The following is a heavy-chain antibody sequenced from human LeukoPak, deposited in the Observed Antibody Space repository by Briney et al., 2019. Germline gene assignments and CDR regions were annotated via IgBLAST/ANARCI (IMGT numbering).Heavy chain of an antibody. CDR2: IYISGST. V-gene: IGHV4-61*02. CDR3: ARGDSGGYHYYGMDV. Sequence: PSQTLSLTCTVCGGSISSGNDYWTWIRQPAGKGLEWIGRIYISGSTNYNPSLKSRVTISLDTSKNQFSLKLSSVAAADTAVYYCARGDSGGYHYYGMDVWGQGTMVTVSS. D-gene: IGHD6-19*01. CDR1: GGSISSGNDY. J-gene: IGHJ6*02.